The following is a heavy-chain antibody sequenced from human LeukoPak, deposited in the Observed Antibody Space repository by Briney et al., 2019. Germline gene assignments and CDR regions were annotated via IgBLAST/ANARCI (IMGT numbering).Heavy chain of an antibody. CDR2: INPNSGGT. D-gene: IGHD3-16*01. J-gene: IGHJ5*02. Sequence: GASVKVSCKASGYTFTGYYMHWVRQAPGQGLEWMGWINPNSGGTNYAQKFQGRVTMTRDTSISTAYMELSRLRSDDTAVYYCARDIVMVNYWLDPWGQGTLVTVSS. V-gene: IGHV1-2*02. CDR3: ARDIVMVNYWLDP. CDR1: GYTFTGYY.